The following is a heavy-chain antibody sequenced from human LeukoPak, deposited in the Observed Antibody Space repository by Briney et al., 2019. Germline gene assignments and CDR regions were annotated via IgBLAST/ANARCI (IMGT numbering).Heavy chain of an antibody. CDR2: IIPSSGST. V-gene: IGHV1-46*01. J-gene: IGHJ4*02. CDR3: ARSDYNDYRGLGF. CDR1: GYAFTSYH. Sequence: ASVKVSCKASGYAFTSYHIHWMRQAPGQGLGWMGIIIPSSGSTTYAQKFQGRVTMTRDTSTSTVYMELSSLTSDDTAVYFCARSDYNDYRGLGFWGQETLVTVSS. D-gene: IGHD4-11*01.